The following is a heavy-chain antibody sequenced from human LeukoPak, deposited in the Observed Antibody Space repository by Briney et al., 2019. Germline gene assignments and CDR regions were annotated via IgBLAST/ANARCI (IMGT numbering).Heavy chain of an antibody. Sequence: ASVKVSCKASGYTFTGYYMHWVRQAPGQGLEWMGWINPNSGGTNYAQKFQGRVTMTRDTSISTAYMELSRLRSDDTAVYYCARVRTRFGELLDYWGQGTLVTVSS. CDR2: INPNSGGT. V-gene: IGHV1-2*02. CDR1: GYTFTGYY. J-gene: IGHJ4*02. CDR3: ARVRTRFGELLDY. D-gene: IGHD3-10*01.